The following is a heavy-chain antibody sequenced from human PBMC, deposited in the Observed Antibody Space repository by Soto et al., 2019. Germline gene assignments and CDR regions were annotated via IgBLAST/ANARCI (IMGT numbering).Heavy chain of an antibody. CDR2: ISGSGGST. J-gene: IGHJ4*02. D-gene: IGHD3-10*01. Sequence: EVQLLESGGGLVQPGGSLRLSCAASGFTFSSYAMSWVRQAPGKGLEWVSAISGSGGSTYYADSVKGRFTISRDNSKNTLYLQMNSLRAEDTDVYYCAKGLLLWFVEWTFDYWGQGTLVTVSS. CDR3: AKGLLLWFVEWTFDY. CDR1: GFTFSSYA. V-gene: IGHV3-23*01.